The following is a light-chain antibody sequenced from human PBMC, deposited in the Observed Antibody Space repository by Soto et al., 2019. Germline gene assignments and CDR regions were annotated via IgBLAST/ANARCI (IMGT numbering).Light chain of an antibody. CDR1: QSVSSNY. CDR3: QQHGRSPPSWT. J-gene: IGKJ1*01. V-gene: IGKV3-20*01. Sequence: ETVLTQSPGTLSLSPGERATLFCRASQSVSSNYLAWYQQKPGQAPRLLIYGASSRATGIPDRFSGSGSGADFSLTISALEPEDSAVYYCQQHGRSPPSWTFGQGTKVEIK. CDR2: GAS.